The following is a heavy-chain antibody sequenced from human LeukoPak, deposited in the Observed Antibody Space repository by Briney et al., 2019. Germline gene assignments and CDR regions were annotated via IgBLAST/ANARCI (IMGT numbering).Heavy chain of an antibody. Sequence: GGSLRLSCAASGFTFSSYGMHWVRQAPGKGLEWVAVISYDGSNKYCADSVKGRFTISRDNSKNTLYLQMNSLRAEDTAVYYCAKGVDTAMVTADYWGQGTLVTVSS. V-gene: IGHV3-30*18. D-gene: IGHD5-18*01. CDR1: GFTFSSYG. CDR3: AKGVDTAMVTADY. CDR2: ISYDGSNK. J-gene: IGHJ4*02.